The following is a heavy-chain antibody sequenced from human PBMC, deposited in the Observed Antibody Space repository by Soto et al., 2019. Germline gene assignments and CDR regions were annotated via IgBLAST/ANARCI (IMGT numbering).Heavy chain of an antibody. V-gene: IGHV1-2*02. J-gene: IGHJ4*02. D-gene: IGHD1-20*01. CDR2: INPNSGGT. Sequence: QVQLVQSGAEVKKPGASVKVSCKASGYTFTGYYMHWVRQAPGQGLEWMGWINPNSGGTNYAQKFQGRVTMTRDTSISTAYMELSRLRSDDTAVYYCARDNITGTIGQTGFFDYWGQGTLVTVSS. CDR3: ARDNITGTIGQTGFFDY. CDR1: GYTFTGYY.